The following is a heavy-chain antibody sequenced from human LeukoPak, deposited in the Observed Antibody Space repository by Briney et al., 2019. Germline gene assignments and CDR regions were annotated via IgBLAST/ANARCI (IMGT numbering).Heavy chain of an antibody. CDR3: ARDLTTAMVTGLDY. V-gene: IGHV1-69*04. CDR2: IIPILGIA. D-gene: IGHD5-18*01. Sequence: SVKVSCKASGYTFTNYAISWVRQAPGQGLEWMGRIIPILGIANYAQKFQGRVTITADKSTSTAYMELSSLRSEDTAVYYCARDLTTAMVTGLDYWGQGTLVTVSS. CDR1: GYTFTNYA. J-gene: IGHJ4*02.